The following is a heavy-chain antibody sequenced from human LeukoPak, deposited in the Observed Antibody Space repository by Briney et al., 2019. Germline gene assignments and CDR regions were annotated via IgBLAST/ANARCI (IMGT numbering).Heavy chain of an antibody. CDR3: ARRAGAYSHPYDY. CDR1: GGSMRDNY. CDR2: IYSTGDT. D-gene: IGHD4/OR15-4a*01. V-gene: IGHV4-59*01. Sequence: SETLSLTCTVSGGSMRDNYWTWIRQSPGKELEFIGYIYSTGDTYYNPSLQSRVTISVDTSKNQFSLKLSSVTAADTAVYYCARRAGAYSHPYDYWGQGTLVTVSS. J-gene: IGHJ4*02.